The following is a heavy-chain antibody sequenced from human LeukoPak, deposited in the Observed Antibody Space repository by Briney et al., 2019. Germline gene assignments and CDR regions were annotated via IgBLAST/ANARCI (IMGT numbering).Heavy chain of an antibody. CDR1: GFTISSKY. CDR2: IYSAGST. Sequence: PWGSLRLSCAASGFTISSKYMSWVRQAPGKGLEWVSVIYSAGSTYYADSVKGRFTISRDKSKNTLYLQMNSLRGEDTAVYYCARIFLYRGAPAVFDIWAKGKMVPVFS. CDR3: ARIFLYRGAPAVFDI. D-gene: IGHD1-26*01. V-gene: IGHV3-53*01. J-gene: IGHJ3*02.